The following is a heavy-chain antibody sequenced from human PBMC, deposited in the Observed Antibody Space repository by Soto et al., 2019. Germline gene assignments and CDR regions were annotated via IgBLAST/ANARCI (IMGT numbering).Heavy chain of an antibody. D-gene: IGHD3-10*01. CDR2: VYYSGNT. Sequence: SETLSLTCTVSGVSISRYSYYWGWIRQPPGKGLDWIGSVYYSGNTNYNPSLKGRVTIFVDKSKNHVSLRLSSVTAADTAVYYRARNSLYGGPFDTWGPGTLVTVSS. CDR1: GVSISRYSYY. CDR3: ARNSLYGGPFDT. V-gene: IGHV4-39*02. J-gene: IGHJ5*02.